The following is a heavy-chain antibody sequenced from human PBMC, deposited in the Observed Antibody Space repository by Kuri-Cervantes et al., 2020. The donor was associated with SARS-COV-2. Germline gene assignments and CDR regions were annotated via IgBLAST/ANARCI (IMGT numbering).Heavy chain of an antibody. CDR3: VSVGSTYYYGSSEPTPLDY. CDR1: GYTFTSYD. J-gene: IGHJ4*02. V-gene: IGHV1-8*01. CDR2: INPNSGNT. D-gene: IGHD3-22*01. Sequence: ASVKVSCKASGYTFTSYDINGVRQATGQGLEWMGWINPNSGNTGYAQKFQGRVTRTRNTSISTAYMELSRLRSEDTAEYYCVSVGSTYYYGSSEPTPLDYWGQGTLVTVSS.